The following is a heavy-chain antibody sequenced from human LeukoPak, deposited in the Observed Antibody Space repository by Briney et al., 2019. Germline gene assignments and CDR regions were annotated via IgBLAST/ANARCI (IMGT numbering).Heavy chain of an antibody. J-gene: IGHJ5*02. CDR1: GYTFTSYY. CDR2: INPSGGST. D-gene: IGHD3-10*01. V-gene: IGHV1-46*01. Sequence: ASVKVSCKASGYTFTSYYMHWVRQAPGQGLEWMGIINPSGGSTSYAQKFQGRVTMTRDMSTSTVYMELSSVTAADTAVCYCARDITMDNWFDPWGQGTLVTVSS. CDR3: ARDITMDNWFDP.